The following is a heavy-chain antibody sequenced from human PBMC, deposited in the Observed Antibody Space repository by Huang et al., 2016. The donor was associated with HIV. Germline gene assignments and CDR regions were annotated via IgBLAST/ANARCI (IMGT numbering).Heavy chain of an antibody. Sequence: QVQLVQSGAEVKNPGASVRVSCKASGYTLTDSNIHWVRQAPGQGLEGMGWINPKRGGTIYAQRFQGRITMTRDTTISTVHMDLRRIQSDDTAVYFCARDWSFGSSTSPADWGQGTLVTVSS. CDR1: GYTLTDSN. V-gene: IGHV1-2*02. D-gene: IGHD6-6*01. CDR3: ARDWSFGSSTSPAD. CDR2: INPKRGGT. J-gene: IGHJ4*02.